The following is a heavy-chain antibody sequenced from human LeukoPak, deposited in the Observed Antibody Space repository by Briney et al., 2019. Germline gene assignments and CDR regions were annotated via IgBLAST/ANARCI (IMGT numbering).Heavy chain of an antibody. Sequence: ASVKVSCKTSGYSFINYGTTWVRQAPGQGLEWMGWVSAYADNTNYVQKFQGRVTMTRDTSISTAYMELSRLRSDDTAVYYCARDAGIAVAGTWVWFDPWGQGTLVTVSS. CDR1: GYSFINYG. J-gene: IGHJ5*02. CDR3: ARDAGIAVAGTWVWFDP. CDR2: VSAYADNT. V-gene: IGHV1-18*01. D-gene: IGHD6-19*01.